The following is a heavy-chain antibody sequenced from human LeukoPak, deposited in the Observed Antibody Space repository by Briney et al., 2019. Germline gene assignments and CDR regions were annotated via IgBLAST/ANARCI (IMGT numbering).Heavy chain of an antibody. V-gene: IGHV3-33*01. CDR2: IWYDGSNK. CDR3: ARYSGSYYYPPAWDL. CDR1: GFTFSSYG. J-gene: IGHJ4*02. Sequence: GGSLRLSCAASGFTFSSYGMHWVRQAPGKGLEWVAVIWYDGSNKYYADSVKGRFTISRDNSKNTLYLQMDSLRADDTAVYYCARYSGSYYYPPAWDLWGQGTLVTVSS. D-gene: IGHD1-26*01.